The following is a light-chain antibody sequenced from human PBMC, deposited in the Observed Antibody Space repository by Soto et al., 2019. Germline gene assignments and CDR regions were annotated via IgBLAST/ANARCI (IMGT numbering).Light chain of an antibody. J-gene: IGLJ2*01. CDR3: GSWDSSLSAVV. CDR1: SSNIGNNY. V-gene: IGLV1-51*02. CDR2: ENN. Sequence: QSVLTQPPSVSAAPGQRVTLSCSGSSSNIGNNYVSWYQQLPRTAPKLLIYENNKRPSGIPDRFSGSKSGTSATLTITGLQTGDEADYYCGSWDSSLSAVVFGGGTKLTVL.